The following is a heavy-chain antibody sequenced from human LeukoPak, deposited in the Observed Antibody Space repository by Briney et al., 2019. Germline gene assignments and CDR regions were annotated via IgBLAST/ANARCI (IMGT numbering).Heavy chain of an antibody. Sequence: GESLKIFCKGSGYNFTNYWISWVRQMPGKGLEWMGTIDPSDSYNDYSPSFQGHVTISADKSISTAYLQWSSLKASDTAMYYCARAYSRSPVDYWGQGTLVTVSS. D-gene: IGHD6-6*01. J-gene: IGHJ4*02. CDR2: IDPSDSYN. CDR1: GYNFTNYW. CDR3: ARAYSRSPVDY. V-gene: IGHV5-10-1*01.